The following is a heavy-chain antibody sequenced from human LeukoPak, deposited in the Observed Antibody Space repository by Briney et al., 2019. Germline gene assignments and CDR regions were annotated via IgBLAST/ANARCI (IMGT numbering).Heavy chain of an antibody. D-gene: IGHD1-1*01. CDR2: IRSNGDTA. V-gene: IGHV3-23*01. J-gene: IGHJ4*02. CDR1: GFTFSSIA. CDR3: AKGQELDDGVFDS. Sequence: GGSLRLSCTASGFTFSSIALTWVRQAPGKGLEWVSTIRSNGDTAYSADSVNGRFTISRDNSKNTLYLQMDSLRVEDTAIYYCAKGQELDDGVFDSWGQGTLVTVSS.